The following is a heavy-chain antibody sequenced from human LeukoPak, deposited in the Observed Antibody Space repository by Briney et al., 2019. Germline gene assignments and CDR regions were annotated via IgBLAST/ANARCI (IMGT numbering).Heavy chain of an antibody. CDR1: GFTFSSYS. Sequence: GGSLRLSCAASGFTFSSYSMNWVRQAPGKGLEWVSSISSSSSYIYYADSVKGRFIISRDNAKNSLYLQMNSLRAEDTAVYYCARVRMTSSGWSFPFDYWGQGTLVTVSS. CDR2: ISSSSSYI. V-gene: IGHV3-21*01. J-gene: IGHJ4*02. D-gene: IGHD6-19*01. CDR3: ARVRMTSSGWSFPFDY.